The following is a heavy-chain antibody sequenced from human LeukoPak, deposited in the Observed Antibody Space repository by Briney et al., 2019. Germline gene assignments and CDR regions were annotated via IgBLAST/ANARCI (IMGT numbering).Heavy chain of an antibody. CDR1: GFTFSNYS. CDR3: ARARFSSGSYDY. V-gene: IGHV3-21*01. D-gene: IGHD1-26*01. J-gene: IGHJ4*02. CDR2: ISSSSSYI. Sequence: PGGSLRLSCAASGFTFSNYSMNWVRQAPGKGLEWVSSISSSSSYIYYADSVKGRFTISRDNSKNTLYLQMNSLRAEDTAVYYCARARFSSGSYDYWGQGTLVTVSS.